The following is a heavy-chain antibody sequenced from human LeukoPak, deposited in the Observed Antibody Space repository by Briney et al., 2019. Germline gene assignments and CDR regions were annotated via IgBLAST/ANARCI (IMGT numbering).Heavy chain of an antibody. CDR2: IHYGESP. J-gene: IGHJ1*01. CDR1: GYFISSGYF. V-gene: IGHV4-38-2*02. Sequence: PSETLSLTCTVSGYFISSGYFWGWIRQPPGKGLEWIGIIHYGESPYYSPSLESRITISMDTSKNHFSLNLSSVTAADTAVYYCARVVQSTDSSGLYLPEYFQHWGQGTLVTVSS. D-gene: IGHD3-22*01. CDR3: ARVVQSTDSSGLYLPEYFQH.